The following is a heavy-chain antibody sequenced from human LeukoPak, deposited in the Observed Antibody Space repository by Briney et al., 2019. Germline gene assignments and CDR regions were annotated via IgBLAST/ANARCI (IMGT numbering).Heavy chain of an antibody. CDR2: IIPIFGTA. CDR3: ARTYYDYVWGGRPRYYFDY. D-gene: IGHD3-16*01. V-gene: IGHV1-69*05. CDR1: GGTFSSYA. Sequence: SVKVSCKASGGTFSSYAISWVRQAPGQGLEWMGRIIPIFGTAKYEQKFQGRVTITTDESTSTAYMELSSLRSEDTAVYYCARTYYDYVWGGRPRYYFDYWGQGTLVTVSS. J-gene: IGHJ4*02.